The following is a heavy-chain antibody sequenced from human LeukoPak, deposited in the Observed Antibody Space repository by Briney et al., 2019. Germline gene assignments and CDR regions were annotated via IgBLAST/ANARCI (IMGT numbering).Heavy chain of an antibody. Sequence: ASVKVSCKVSGYTLTELSMHWVRQAPGKGLEWMGGFDPEDGETIYAQKFQGRVTMTEDTSTDTAYMELSSLRSEDTAVYYCATQLGGRYTPMYWFDPWGQGTLVTVSS. CDR2: FDPEDGET. CDR3: ATQLGGRYTPMYWFDP. CDR1: GYTLTELS. D-gene: IGHD1-26*01. V-gene: IGHV1-24*01. J-gene: IGHJ5*02.